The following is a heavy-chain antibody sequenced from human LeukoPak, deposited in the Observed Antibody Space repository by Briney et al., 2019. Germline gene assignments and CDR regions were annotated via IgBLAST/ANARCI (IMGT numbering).Heavy chain of an antibody. CDR2: ISSSGSTI. D-gene: IGHD3-10*01. CDR3: AREIYGSGSYS. CDR1: GFTFSSYE. Sequence: PGGSLRLSCAASGFTFSSYEMNWVRQAPGKGLEWVSYISSSGSTIYYADSVKGRFTISRDNAKNSLYLQMNILRAEDTAVYYCAREIYGSGSYSWGQGTLVTVSS. J-gene: IGHJ4*02. V-gene: IGHV3-48*03.